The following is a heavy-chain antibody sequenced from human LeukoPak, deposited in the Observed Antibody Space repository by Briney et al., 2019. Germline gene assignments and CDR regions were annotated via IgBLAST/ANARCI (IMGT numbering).Heavy chain of an antibody. CDR1: GFTFSSYR. D-gene: IGHD3-3*01. CDR2: INSDGSST. V-gene: IGHV3-74*01. J-gene: IGHJ6*03. CDR3: ARDDSPAYYDFWSGTYYYYYYMDV. Sequence: GGSLRLSCAASGFTFSSYRMHWVRQAPGKGLVWASRINSDGSSTSYADSVKGRFTISRDNAKNTLYLQMNSLRAEDTAVYYCARDDSPAYYDFWSGTYYYYYYMDVWGKGTTVTVSS.